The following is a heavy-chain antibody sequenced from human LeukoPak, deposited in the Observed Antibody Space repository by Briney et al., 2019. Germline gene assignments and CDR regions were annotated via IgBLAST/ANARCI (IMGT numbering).Heavy chain of an antibody. V-gene: IGHV1-8*01. J-gene: IGHJ6*03. CDR1: GYTFTSYD. Sequence: ASVKVSCKASGYTFTSYDINWVRQATGQGLEWMGWMNPNSGNTGYAQKFQGRVTMTRNTSISTAYMELSSLRSEDTAVYYCATYSSLSGSFYYYMDVWGKGTTVTVSS. CDR3: ATYSSLSGSFYYYMDV. D-gene: IGHD6-6*01. CDR2: MNPNSGNT.